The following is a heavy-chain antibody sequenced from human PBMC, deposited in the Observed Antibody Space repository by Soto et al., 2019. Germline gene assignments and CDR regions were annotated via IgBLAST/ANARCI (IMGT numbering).Heavy chain of an antibody. CDR2: IIPIFGTA. Sequence: QVQLVQSGAEVKKPGSSVKVSCKASGGTFSNYAISWVRQAPGQGLEWMGGIIPIFGTANYAQKFQGRVTITAYESTCTAYMALSSLRSEDSAIYYCAVGSVDIVPTGMKPFDPWGQGTLVTVSS. D-gene: IGHD5-12*01. V-gene: IGHV1-69*12. CDR1: GGTFSNYA. J-gene: IGHJ5*02. CDR3: AVGSVDIVPTGMKPFDP.